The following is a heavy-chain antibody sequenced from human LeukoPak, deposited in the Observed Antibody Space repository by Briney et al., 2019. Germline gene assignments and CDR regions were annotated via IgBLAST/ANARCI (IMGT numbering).Heavy chain of an antibody. CDR1: GGSISSSSCY. V-gene: IGHV4-39*07. CDR3: ARERAEGALDY. J-gene: IGHJ4*02. Sequence: SETLSLTCTVSGGSISSSSCYWGWIRQPPGKGLEWIGSIYYSGSTYYNPSLKSRVTISVDTSKNQFSPKLSSVTAADTAVYYCARERAEGALDYWGQGTLVTVSS. CDR2: IYYSGST.